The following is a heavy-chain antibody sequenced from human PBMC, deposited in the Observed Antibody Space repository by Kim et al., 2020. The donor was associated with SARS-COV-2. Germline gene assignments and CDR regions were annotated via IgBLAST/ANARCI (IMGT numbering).Heavy chain of an antibody. D-gene: IGHD2-8*01. CDR1: GFTFSSYG. Sequence: GGSLRLSCAASGFTFSSYGMHWVRQAPGKGLEWVAVIWYDGSNKYYADSVKGRFTISRDNSKNTLYLQMNSLRAEDTAVYYCARDHGGSMGAFGGMDVWGQGTTVTVSS. CDR2: IWYDGSNK. CDR3: ARDHGGSMGAFGGMDV. V-gene: IGHV3-33*01. J-gene: IGHJ6*02.